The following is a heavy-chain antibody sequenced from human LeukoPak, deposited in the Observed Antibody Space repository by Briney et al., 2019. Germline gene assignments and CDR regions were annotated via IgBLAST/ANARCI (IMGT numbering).Heavy chain of an antibody. CDR3: ARDLITEYSSSSKGLAGFWFDP. J-gene: IGHJ5*02. Sequence: GGSLRLSCAAPGVTFSGYSVNWVRQAPGKGLEWVSAITATSRHIYYADSVKGRFTISRDNAKNSLYLQMNSLRAEDTAVYYCARDLITEYSSSSKGLAGFWFDPWGQGTLVTVSS. V-gene: IGHV3-21*01. CDR2: ITATSRHI. D-gene: IGHD6-6*01. CDR1: GVTFSGYS.